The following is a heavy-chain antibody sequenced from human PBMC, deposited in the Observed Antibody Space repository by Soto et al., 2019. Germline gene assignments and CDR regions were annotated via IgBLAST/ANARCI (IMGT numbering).Heavy chain of an antibody. D-gene: IGHD1-1*01. CDR2: IYWDDDK. J-gene: IGHJ4*02. Sequence: SGPALGNPAQTLTQACTFSGFSLSSREVEVGWKRQHPGKALEQLALIYWDDDKRYSPSLKSRLTITKDTSKNQVVLTMTNMDPVDTSTYYCVYRAGLQGNCDGGYFDFWGQGALVTVSP. CDR3: VYRAGLQGNCDGGYFDF. CDR1: GFSLSSREVE. V-gene: IGHV2-5*02.